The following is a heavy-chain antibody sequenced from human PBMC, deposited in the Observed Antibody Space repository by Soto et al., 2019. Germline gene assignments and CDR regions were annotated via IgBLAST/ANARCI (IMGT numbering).Heavy chain of an antibody. CDR1: GFTFSSYA. Sequence: GGSLRLSCAASGFTFSSYAMSWVLQAPGKGLEWVSAISGSGGSTYYADSVKGRFTISRDNSKNTLYLQMNSLRAEDTAVYYCAKDRHYDSSGYYSDYWGQGTLVTVSS. CDR3: AKDRHYDSSGYYSDY. J-gene: IGHJ4*02. CDR2: ISGSGGST. V-gene: IGHV3-23*01. D-gene: IGHD3-22*01.